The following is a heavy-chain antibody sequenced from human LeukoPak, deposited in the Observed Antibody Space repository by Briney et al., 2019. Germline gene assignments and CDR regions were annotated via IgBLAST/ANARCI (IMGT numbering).Heavy chain of an antibody. V-gene: IGHV3-21*01. Sequence: RGSLRLSCTASGFTLSGFSMHWIRPAPGKGLEWVSSFGTRSASIYHAGSVKGRCAISRDNANNSLYLQRNSLRAEDTALYYCAKEVSEGFDFWGQGHLVTVSS. J-gene: IGHJ4*02. CDR1: GFTLSGFS. D-gene: IGHD3-22*01. CDR3: AKEVSEGFDF. CDR2: FGTRSASI.